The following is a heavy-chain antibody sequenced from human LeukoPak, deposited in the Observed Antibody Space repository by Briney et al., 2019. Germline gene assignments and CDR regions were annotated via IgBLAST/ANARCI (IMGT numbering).Heavy chain of an antibody. J-gene: IGHJ6*04. CDR1: GFTFSNYA. Sequence: GGSLRLSCAASGFTFSNYAMSWVRQAPGKGLEWVSTISDDSTYYTDSVKGRFTISRDNSKNTLYLQMNSLRAEDTAVYYCAKDPLSWFYGMDVWGKGTTVTVFS. CDR3: AKDPLSWFYGMDV. V-gene: IGHV3-23*01. D-gene: IGHD3-22*01. CDR2: ISDDST.